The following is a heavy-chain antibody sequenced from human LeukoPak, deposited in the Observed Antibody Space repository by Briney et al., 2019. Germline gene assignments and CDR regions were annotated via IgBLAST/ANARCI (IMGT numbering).Heavy chain of an antibody. CDR2: INPNSGGT. V-gene: IGHV1-2*02. Sequence: GASVKVSCKASGYTFTGYYMHWVRQAPGQGLEWMGWINPNSGGTNYAQKFQGRVTMTRDTSISTAYMELSRLRSDDTAVYYCATGLLGYCSGGSCYRAALPLEYWGQGTLVTVSS. CDR3: ATGLLGYCSGGSCYRAALPLEY. J-gene: IGHJ4*02. D-gene: IGHD2-15*01. CDR1: GYTFTGYY.